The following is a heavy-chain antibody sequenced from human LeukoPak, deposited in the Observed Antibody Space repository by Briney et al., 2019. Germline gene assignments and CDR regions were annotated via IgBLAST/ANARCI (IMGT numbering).Heavy chain of an antibody. CDR2: INSDGSST. Sequence: GGSLRLSCAASGFTFSSHWMHWVRQAQGKGLLWVSRINSDGSSTGYADSVKGRFTISRDNAKNTLYLQMNSLRAEDTAVYYCARSGGNYGDYALYWGQGALVTVSS. D-gene: IGHD4-17*01. J-gene: IGHJ4*02. CDR3: ARSGGNYGDYALY. V-gene: IGHV3-74*01. CDR1: GFTFSSHW.